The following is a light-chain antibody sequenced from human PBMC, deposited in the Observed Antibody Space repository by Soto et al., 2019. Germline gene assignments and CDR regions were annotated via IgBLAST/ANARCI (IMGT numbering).Light chain of an antibody. CDR3: QSYDSSLSGSYV. V-gene: IGLV1-40*01. Sequence: QSVLTQPPSVSGAPGQRVTISCTGSSSNIGAGYDVHWYQRLPGTAPKVLIYSNNNRPSGVPDRFSGSKSGTSASLAFTGLQAEDEADYYCQSYDSSLSGSYVFGTGTKVTVL. J-gene: IGLJ1*01. CDR1: SSNIGAGYD. CDR2: SNN.